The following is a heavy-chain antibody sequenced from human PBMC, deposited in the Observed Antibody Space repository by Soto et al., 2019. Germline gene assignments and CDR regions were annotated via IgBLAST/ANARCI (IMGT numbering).Heavy chain of an antibody. Sequence: EVQVVESGGGLVQPGGSLRLSCAASGFTVSSNYMSWVRQAPGKGLEWVSIIYSGGGTYYADSVKGRFTISRDSSKNTLYLQMNTLRAEDTAVYYCARDFRRFGELLGDYWGQGTLVTVSS. CDR1: GFTVSSNY. D-gene: IGHD3-10*01. J-gene: IGHJ4*02. CDR2: IYSGGGT. V-gene: IGHV3-66*01. CDR3: ARDFRRFGELLGDY.